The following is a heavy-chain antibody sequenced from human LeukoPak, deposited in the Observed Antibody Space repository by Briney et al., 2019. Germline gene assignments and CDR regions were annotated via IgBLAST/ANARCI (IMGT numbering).Heavy chain of an antibody. J-gene: IGHJ4*02. Sequence: GGPLTLLCAASRFTFNRYWMPWPPHAPGKAVEWMANRKQDGSEKYYVDSVKSRFTISRDNAKNSLYRQMNSLRAEDSAVYYCARVRTRLFDYWGQGTLVTVSS. CDR3: ARVRTRLFDY. CDR2: RKQDGSEK. V-gene: IGHV3-7*05. D-gene: IGHD2-21*01. CDR1: RFTFNRYW.